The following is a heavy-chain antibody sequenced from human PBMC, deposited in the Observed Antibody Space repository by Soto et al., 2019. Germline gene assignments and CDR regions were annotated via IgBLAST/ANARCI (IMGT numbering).Heavy chain of an antibody. CDR1: VFTFSGAA. Sequence: PGGSLRLSCAASVFTFSGAAMHWVRQASGKGLEWLGRMRSRTNSYTTAYAASVKGRFTISRDDSENTLYLQMNSLKTEDTAVYYCTTHSRIVGATPPYYYYGMDVWGQGTTVTVSS. CDR2: MRSRTNSYTT. CDR3: TTHSRIVGATPPYYYYGMDV. D-gene: IGHD1-26*01. V-gene: IGHV3-73*01. J-gene: IGHJ6*02.